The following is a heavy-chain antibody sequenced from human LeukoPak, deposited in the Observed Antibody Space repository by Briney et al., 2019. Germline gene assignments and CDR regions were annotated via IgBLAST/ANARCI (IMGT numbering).Heavy chain of an antibody. D-gene: IGHD1-7*01. J-gene: IGHJ5*02. CDR1: GFIVNYNY. CDR3: ARGKVRTTYWFDP. Sequence: GGSLRLSCAASGFIVNYNYMSWVRQAPGKGLEWVSVIYSGGSTYYADSVKGRFTISRDNSKNMVYLQMNSLRVEDTAVYYCARGKVRTTYWFDPWGQGTLVTVSS. CDR2: IYSGGST. V-gene: IGHV3-66*01.